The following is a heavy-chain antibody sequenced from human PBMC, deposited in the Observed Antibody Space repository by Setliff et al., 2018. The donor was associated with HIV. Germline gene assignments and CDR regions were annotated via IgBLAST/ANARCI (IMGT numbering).Heavy chain of an antibody. CDR2: IDSSGTT. V-gene: IGHV4-4*07. D-gene: IGHD3-10*01. CDR3: ARDRHSSGLGSYGP. Sequence: SETLSLICTVSGGSISSYYWSWIRQSAGRGLEWIGRIDSSGTTDYKPSLKGRVAISVDTSRNQFSLRVTSVTAADTAVYFCARDRHSSGLGSYGPWGPGILVTVSS. CDR1: GGSISSYY. J-gene: IGHJ5*02.